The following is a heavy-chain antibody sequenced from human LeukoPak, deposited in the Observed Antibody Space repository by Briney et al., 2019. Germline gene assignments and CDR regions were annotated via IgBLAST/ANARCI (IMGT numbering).Heavy chain of an antibody. CDR1: EFTFSNSA. V-gene: IGHV3-30-3*01. D-gene: IGHD3-10*01. CDR3: ARDFTGVFDY. Sequence: GGSLRLSCAASEFTFSNSAMHWVRQAPGKGLEWVAVISIDGTSKYYADSVKGRFTISRDNSKNTLYLQMNSLRAEDTAVCYCARDFTGVFDYWGQGTLVTVSS. CDR2: ISIDGTSK. J-gene: IGHJ4*02.